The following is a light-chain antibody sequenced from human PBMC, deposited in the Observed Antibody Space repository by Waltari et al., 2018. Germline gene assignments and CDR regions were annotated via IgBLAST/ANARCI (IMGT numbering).Light chain of an antibody. CDR2: WAS. CDR3: QQHYTTPWT. V-gene: IGKV4-1*01. Sequence: DIVMTQSPDSLAVSLGERATINCKSSQTVLYSANNKNYLTWYQHKPGQPPKLIISWASIRESGVHDRVAGSGSGTDFTLTISSLQAEDVAVYYCQQHYTTPWTFGKANKV. J-gene: IGKJ1*01. CDR1: QTVLYSANNKNY.